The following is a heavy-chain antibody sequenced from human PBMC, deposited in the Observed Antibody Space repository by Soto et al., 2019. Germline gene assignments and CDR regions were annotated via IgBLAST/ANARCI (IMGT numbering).Heavy chain of an antibody. V-gene: IGHV4-4*07. CDR2: IYVTGNT. J-gene: IGHJ4*02. CDR1: GGSMRGYY. Sequence: QVRLQESGPGLVRPSETLSLNCTVSGGSMRGYYWSWIRQSAVKGLEWIGRIYVTGNTHYNPSLSSRVTMSLDTSKQQFSLNLSSVTAADTAIYSCVRGGSSGWLYFDSWGQGILVTVSS. D-gene: IGHD6-19*01. CDR3: VRGGSSGWLYFDS.